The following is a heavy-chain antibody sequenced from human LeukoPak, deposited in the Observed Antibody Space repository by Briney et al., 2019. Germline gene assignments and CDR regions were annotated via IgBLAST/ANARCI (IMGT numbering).Heavy chain of an antibody. CDR3: ARVLRYCSGGNCYSGGLGYMDV. Sequence: GGSLRLSCAASGFTFSGYFMAWIRQAPGKGLEWVSYIGNIATTIHYADSVKGRFTISRDNAKNSLFLQMNSLRAEDTAVYYCARVLRYCSGGNCYSGGLGYMDVWGKGTTVTISS. D-gene: IGHD2-15*01. CDR1: GFTFSGYF. CDR2: IGNIATTI. J-gene: IGHJ6*03. V-gene: IGHV3-11*01.